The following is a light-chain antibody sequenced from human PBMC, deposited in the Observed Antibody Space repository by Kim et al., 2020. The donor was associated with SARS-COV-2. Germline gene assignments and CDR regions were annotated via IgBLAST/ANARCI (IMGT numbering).Light chain of an antibody. Sequence: RAPIHCKSSQSVLYSSNNKNYLAWYQQKPGQPPKLLIYWASTRESGVPDRFSGSGSGTDFTLTISSLQAEDVAVYYCQQYYSTPYTFGQGTKLEI. CDR3: QQYYSTPYT. V-gene: IGKV4-1*01. CDR2: WAS. J-gene: IGKJ2*01. CDR1: QSVLYSSNNKNY.